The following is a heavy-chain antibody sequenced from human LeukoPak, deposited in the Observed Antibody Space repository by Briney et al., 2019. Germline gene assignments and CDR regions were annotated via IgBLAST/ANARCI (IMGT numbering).Heavy chain of an antibody. CDR1: GFTFSNAW. Sequence: GGSLRLSRAASGFTFSNAWMNWVRQAPGKGLEWVSYISSSGSTIYYADSVKGRFTISRDNAKNSLYLQMNSLRAEDTAVYYCAELGITMIGGVWGKGTTVTISS. J-gene: IGHJ6*04. CDR3: AELGITMIGGV. CDR2: ISSSGSTI. D-gene: IGHD3-10*02. V-gene: IGHV3-48*04.